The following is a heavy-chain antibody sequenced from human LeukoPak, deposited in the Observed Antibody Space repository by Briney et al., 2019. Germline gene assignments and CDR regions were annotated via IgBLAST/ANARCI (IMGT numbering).Heavy chain of an antibody. V-gene: IGHV4-30-4*01. J-gene: IGHJ4*02. D-gene: IGHD3-22*01. CDR1: GGSISSGDYY. CDR3: ARDRRNYYDGSGYTRRFDY. CDR2: INHSGST. Sequence: PSQTLSLTCTVSGGSISSGDYYWSWIRQPPGKGLEWIGEINHSGSTNYNPSLKSRVTISVDTSKNQFSLKLSSVTAADTAVYYCARDRRNYYDGSGYTRRFDYWGQGTLVTVSS.